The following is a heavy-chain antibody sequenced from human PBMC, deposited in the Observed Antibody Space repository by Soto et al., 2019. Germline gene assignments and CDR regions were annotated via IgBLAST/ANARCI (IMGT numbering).Heavy chain of an antibody. CDR3: AKDRYSSSRIFDY. J-gene: IGHJ4*02. CDR2: ISGSGAST. D-gene: IGHD6-19*01. V-gene: IGHV3-23*01. CDR1: GFTFDRYA. Sequence: GGSLRLSCATSGFTFDRYAMTWVRQAPGKGLEWVSGISGSGASTYYGDSVKGRFTISKDSSENTLYLQMNSLRAEDTAVYYCAKDRYSSSRIFDYWGQGTLVTVSS.